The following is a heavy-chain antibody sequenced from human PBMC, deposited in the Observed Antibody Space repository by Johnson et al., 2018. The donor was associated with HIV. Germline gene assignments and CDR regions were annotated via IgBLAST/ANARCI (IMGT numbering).Heavy chain of an antibody. CDR2: ISYDGSNK. CDR1: GFTFSSYA. J-gene: IGHJ3*02. D-gene: IGHD1-7*01. CDR3: ARGECDWNYDAFDI. V-gene: IGHV3-30*04. Sequence: QEQLVESGGGVVQPGRSLRLSCAASGFTFSSYAMHWVRQAPGKGLEWVAVISYDGSNKYYADSVKGRFTISRDNSKNTLYLQMNSLRAEDTAVYYCARGECDWNYDAFDIWGQGTMVTVSS.